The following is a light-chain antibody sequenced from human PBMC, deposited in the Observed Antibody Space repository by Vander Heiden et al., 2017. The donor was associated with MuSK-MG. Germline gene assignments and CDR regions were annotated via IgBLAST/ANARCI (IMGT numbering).Light chain of an antibody. CDR1: SSNIGSNT. CDR2: SNN. V-gene: IGLV1-44*01. CDR3: AAWDDSLNGPV. Sequence: QSVLTQPPSASGTPGPRVTISCSGSSSNIGSNTVNWYQQRPGTAPKLLIYSNNQRPSGVPDRFSGSKSGTSASLAISGLQSEDEADYYCAAWDDSLNGPVFGGGTKLTVL. J-gene: IGLJ3*02.